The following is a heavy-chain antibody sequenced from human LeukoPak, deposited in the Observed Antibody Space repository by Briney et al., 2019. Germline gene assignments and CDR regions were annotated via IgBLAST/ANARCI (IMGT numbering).Heavy chain of an antibody. CDR1: GGTFSSYA. Sequence: ASVKVSCKASGGTFSSYAISWVRQAPGQGLEWMGWINPNSGGTNYAQKFQGRVTMTRDTSISTAYMELSRLRSDDTAVYYCARYSSSSSGYYYYMDVWGKGTTVTVSS. CDR2: INPNSGGT. V-gene: IGHV1-2*02. J-gene: IGHJ6*03. CDR3: ARYSSSSSGYYYYMDV. D-gene: IGHD6-6*01.